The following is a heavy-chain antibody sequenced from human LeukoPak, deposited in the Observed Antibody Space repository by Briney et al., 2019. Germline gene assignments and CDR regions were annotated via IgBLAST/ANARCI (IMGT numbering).Heavy chain of an antibody. Sequence: GGSLRLSCAASGFTVSSNYMSWVRQAPGKGLEWVSVIYSGGSTYFADSVKGRFTISRDNSNNTLYLQMNNPRTEDTAVYYCARGLQQQQILGDYYYGMDVWGQGTTVTVSS. V-gene: IGHV3-53*01. J-gene: IGHJ6*02. CDR2: IYSGGST. D-gene: IGHD6-13*01. CDR1: GFTVSSNY. CDR3: ARGLQQQQILGDYYYGMDV.